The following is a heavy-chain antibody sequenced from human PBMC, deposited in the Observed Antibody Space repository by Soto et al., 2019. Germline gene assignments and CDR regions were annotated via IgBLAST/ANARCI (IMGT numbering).Heavy chain of an antibody. CDR1: GGSISSSSYY. J-gene: IGHJ4*02. CDR3: ARRSIAAAGKWDY. Sequence: SETLSLTCTVSGGSISSSSYYWGWIRQPPGKGLEWIGSIYYSGSTYYNPSLKSRVTISVDTSKNQFSLKLSSVTAADTAVYYCARRSIAAAGKWDYWGQGTLVTVSS. CDR2: IYYSGST. D-gene: IGHD6-13*01. V-gene: IGHV4-39*01.